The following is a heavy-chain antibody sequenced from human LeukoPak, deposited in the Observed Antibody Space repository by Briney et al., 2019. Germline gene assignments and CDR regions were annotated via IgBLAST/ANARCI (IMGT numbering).Heavy chain of an antibody. CDR2: IYSGGNT. J-gene: IGHJ6*04. D-gene: IGHD3-10*02. Sequence: PGGSLRLSCTVSGFTVSSNSMSWVRQAPGKGLEWVSFIYSGGNTLYSDSVKGRFTTSRDNAKNSLYLQMNSLRAEDTAVYYCAELGITMIGGVWGKGTTVTISS. CDR1: GFTVSSNS. V-gene: IGHV3-53*01. CDR3: AELGITMIGGV.